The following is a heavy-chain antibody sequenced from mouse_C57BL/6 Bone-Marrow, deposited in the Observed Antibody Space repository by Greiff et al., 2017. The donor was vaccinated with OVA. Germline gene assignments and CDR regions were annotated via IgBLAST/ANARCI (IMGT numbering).Heavy chain of an antibody. V-gene: IGHV10-1*01. J-gene: IGHJ3*01. CDR2: IRSKSNNYAT. CDR3: VRPYDYTWFAY. Sequence: DVKLVESGGGLVQPKGSLKLSCAASGFSFNTYAMNWVRQAPGKGLEWVARIRSKSNNYATYYADSVKDRFTISRDDSESMLYLQMNNLKTEDTAMYYCVRPYDYTWFAYWGQGTLVTVSA. CDR1: GFSFNTYA. D-gene: IGHD2-4*01.